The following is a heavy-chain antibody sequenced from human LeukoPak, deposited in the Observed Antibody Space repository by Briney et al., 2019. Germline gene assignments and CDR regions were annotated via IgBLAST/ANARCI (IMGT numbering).Heavy chain of an antibody. Sequence: PSETLSLTCTVSGGSISSYYWSWIRQPPGKGLEWIGYIYYSGSTNYNPSLKSRVTISVDTSKNQFSLKLSSVTAADTAVYYCAKGLIPDTAMVTEVWFDPWGQGTLVTVSS. D-gene: IGHD5-18*01. J-gene: IGHJ5*02. CDR2: IYYSGST. CDR3: AKGLIPDTAMVTEVWFDP. V-gene: IGHV4-59*08. CDR1: GGSISSYY.